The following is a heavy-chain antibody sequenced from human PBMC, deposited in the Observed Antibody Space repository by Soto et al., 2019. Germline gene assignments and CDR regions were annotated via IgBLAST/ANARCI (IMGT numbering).Heavy chain of an antibody. Sequence: GGSLRLSCAASGFTFSTYTMSWVRQAPGKGLEWVSVISGSGGSPSYADSVQGRFTISRDNPKNTLYLQMNSLRAEDTAMYYCAKARCSTTNCYVPDYWGQGTLVTVSS. CDR1: GFTFSTYT. CDR3: AKARCSTTNCYVPDY. CDR2: ISGSGGSP. V-gene: IGHV3-23*01. D-gene: IGHD2-2*01. J-gene: IGHJ4*02.